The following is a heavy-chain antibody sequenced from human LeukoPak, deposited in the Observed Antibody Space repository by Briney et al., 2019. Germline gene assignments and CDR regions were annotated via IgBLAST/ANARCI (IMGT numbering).Heavy chain of an antibody. CDR3: AKAPVTTCRGAYCYPFDY. D-gene: IGHD2-21*01. Sequence: GGSLRLSCAASGFTLSSYAMSWVRQGPGKGLEWVSAISVSGNTYHADSVKGRFTISRDSSKNTLFLQMNRLRPEDAAVYYCAKAPVTTCRGAYCYPFDYWGQGTLVTVSS. V-gene: IGHV3-23*01. J-gene: IGHJ4*02. CDR2: ISVSGNT. CDR1: GFTLSSYA.